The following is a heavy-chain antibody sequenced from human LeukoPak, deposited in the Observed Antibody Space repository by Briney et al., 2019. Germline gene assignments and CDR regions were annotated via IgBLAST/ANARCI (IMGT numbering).Heavy chain of an antibody. D-gene: IGHD3-22*01. J-gene: IGHJ4*02. Sequence: PLETLSLTCAVYGGSFSGYYWSWIRQPPGKGLEWIGEINHSGSTNYNPSPKSRVTISVDTSKNQFSLKLSSVTAADTAVYYCARGSMVVITPNFDYWGQGTLVTVSS. CDR3: ARGSMVVITPNFDY. CDR2: INHSGST. V-gene: IGHV4-34*01. CDR1: GGSFSGYY.